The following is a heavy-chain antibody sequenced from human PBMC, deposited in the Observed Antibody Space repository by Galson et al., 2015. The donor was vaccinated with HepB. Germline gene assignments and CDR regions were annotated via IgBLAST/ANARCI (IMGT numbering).Heavy chain of an antibody. V-gene: IGHV1-18*04. CDR1: GYTFTSYG. D-gene: IGHD3-22*01. Sequence: SVKVSCKASGYTFTSYGISWVRQAPGQGLEWMGWISAYNGNTNYAQKLQGRVTMTTDTSTSTAYMELRSLRSDDTAVYYCARDNEVHYYDSSPTNYYYYYGMDVWGQGTTVTVSS. J-gene: IGHJ6*02. CDR2: ISAYNGNT. CDR3: ARDNEVHYYDSSPTNYYYYYGMDV.